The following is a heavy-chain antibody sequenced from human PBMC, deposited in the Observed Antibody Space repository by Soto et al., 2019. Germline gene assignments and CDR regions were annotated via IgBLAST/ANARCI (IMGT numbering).Heavy chain of an antibody. J-gene: IGHJ4*02. CDR1: GYTLTELS. CDR2: FDPEDGET. D-gene: IGHD3-3*01. V-gene: IGHV1-24*01. CDR3: ATELPYDFWSGYPNGLDY. Sequence: GATVKVSCKVSGYTLTELSMHWVRQAPGKGLEWMGGFDPEDGETIYAQKFQGRVTMTEDTSTDTAYMELSSLRSEDTAVYYCATELPYDFWSGYPNGLDYWGQGTLVTVS.